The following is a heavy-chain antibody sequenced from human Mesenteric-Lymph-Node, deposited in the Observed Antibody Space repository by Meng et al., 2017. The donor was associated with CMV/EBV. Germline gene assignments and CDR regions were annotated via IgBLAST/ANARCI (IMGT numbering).Heavy chain of an antibody. V-gene: IGHV1-69*06. Sequence: SGGTFSSYAISWVRQAPGQGLEWMGGIIPIFGTANYAQKFQGRVTITADKYRSIAYMELSSLGSDDTAVYYCAKGTEDCSGAICYGIWGQGTLVTVSS. D-gene: IGHD2-2*01. CDR2: IIPIFGTA. CDR1: GGTFSSYA. J-gene: IGHJ4*02. CDR3: AKGTEDCSGAICYGI.